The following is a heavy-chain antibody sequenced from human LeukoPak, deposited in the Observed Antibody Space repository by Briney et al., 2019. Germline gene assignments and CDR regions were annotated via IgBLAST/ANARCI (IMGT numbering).Heavy chain of an antibody. CDR2: ISSSGSTI. CDR1: GFTFSDYY. D-gene: IGHD6-13*01. CDR3: AGVGGAYSSSWYSHY. J-gene: IGHJ4*02. Sequence: GGSLRLSCAASGFTFSDYYMSWIRQAPGKGLEWVPYISSSGSTIYYADSVKGRFTISRDNAKNSLYLQMNSLRAEDTAVYYCAGVGGAYSSSWYSHYWGQGTLVTVSS. V-gene: IGHV3-11*01.